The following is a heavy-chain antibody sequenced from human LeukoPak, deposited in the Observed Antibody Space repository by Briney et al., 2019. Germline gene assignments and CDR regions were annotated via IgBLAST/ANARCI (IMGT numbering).Heavy chain of an antibody. CDR1: GYTFTGYY. J-gene: IGHJ5*02. CDR2: MNPNSGNT. D-gene: IGHD6-13*01. CDR3: ARRVAAGTVNWFDP. Sequence: ASVKVSCKASGYTFTGYYMHWVRQATGQGLEWMGWMNPNSGNTGYAQKFQGRVTITRNTSISTAYMELSSLRSEDTAVYYCARRVAAGTVNWFDPWGQGTLVTVSS. V-gene: IGHV1-8*03.